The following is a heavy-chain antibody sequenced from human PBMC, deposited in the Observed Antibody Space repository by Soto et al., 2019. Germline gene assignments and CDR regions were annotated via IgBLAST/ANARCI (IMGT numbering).Heavy chain of an antibody. CDR1: GSSFAGYW. Sequence: PGASLKISCKGSGSSFAGYWIGWVRQMPGKGLDWMGVIYPGDSDTRYSPSFHGQVTISADKSISTAYLQWSSLKASDTAMYFCARLPGVRGVFDGFNVWGQGTMVTVSS. CDR2: IYPGDSDT. D-gene: IGHD3-10*01. J-gene: IGHJ3*01. CDR3: ARLPGVRGVFDGFNV. V-gene: IGHV5-51*01.